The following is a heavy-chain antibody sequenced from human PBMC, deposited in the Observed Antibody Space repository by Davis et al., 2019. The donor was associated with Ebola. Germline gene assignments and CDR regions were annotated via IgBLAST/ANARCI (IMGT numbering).Heavy chain of an antibody. V-gene: IGHV1-18*01. D-gene: IGHD3-10*01. J-gene: IGHJ5*02. CDR2: ISAYTGNT. CDR3: ARGITMVRALDWFDP. CDR1: GYTFTSYG. Sequence: AASVKVSCKPSGYTFTSYGISWVRPAPGPGLEWMGWISAYTGNTNYAQKLQGRVTMTTDTSTRTAYMELRSLRSDDTAVYYCARGITMVRALDWFDPWGQRTLVTVSS.